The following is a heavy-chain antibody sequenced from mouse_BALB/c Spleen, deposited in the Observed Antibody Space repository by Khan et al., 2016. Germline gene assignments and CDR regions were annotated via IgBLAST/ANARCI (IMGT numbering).Heavy chain of an antibody. D-gene: IGHD1-1*01. J-gene: IGHJ4*01. CDR3: ARSIHYGSSYGAMDY. CDR1: GFNIKDTY. V-gene: IGHV14-3*02. Sequence: VRLQQSGAELVKPGASVKLSCTASGFNIKDTYMHWVKQRPEQGLEWIGRIDPANGNTKYDPKFQGKATITADTSSNTAYLQLSSLTSEDTAVYYCARSIHYGSSYGAMDYWGQGTSVTVSS. CDR2: IDPANGNT.